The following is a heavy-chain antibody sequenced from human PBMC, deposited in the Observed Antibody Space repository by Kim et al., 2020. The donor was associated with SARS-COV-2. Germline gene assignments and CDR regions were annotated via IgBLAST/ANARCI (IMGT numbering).Heavy chain of an antibody. Sequence: YNANAVEGRFTTTRANSKNTLYLQMNSLRAEETAVYYCARGDAARDDAFDIWGQGTMVTVSS. J-gene: IGHJ3*02. D-gene: IGHD6-25*01. V-gene: IGHV3-33*01. CDR3: ARGDAARDDAFDI.